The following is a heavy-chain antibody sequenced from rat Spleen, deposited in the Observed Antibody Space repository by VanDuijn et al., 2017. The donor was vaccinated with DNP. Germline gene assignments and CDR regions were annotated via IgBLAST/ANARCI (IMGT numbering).Heavy chain of an antibody. CDR3: TRRDSSLLLHVFFDY. V-gene: IGHV5-17*01. Sequence: EVQLVESGGDLVQPGRSLILSCAASGFTFSDYAMAWVRQAPKKGLEWVATINYDGTRTYYRDSVKGRFTISRDNARSILYLQMDSLGSEDTATYYCTRRDSSLLLHVFFDYWGQGVMVTVDS. J-gene: IGHJ2*01. CDR2: INYDGTRT. D-gene: IGHD1-1*01. CDR1: GFTFSDYA.